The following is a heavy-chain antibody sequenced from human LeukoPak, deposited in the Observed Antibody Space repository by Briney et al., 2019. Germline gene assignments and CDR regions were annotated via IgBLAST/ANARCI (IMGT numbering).Heavy chain of an antibody. J-gene: IGHJ6*03. CDR2: IYHSGST. D-gene: IGHD2-15*01. CDR3: ARVFLGYCSGGSCYLGYYYYMDV. CDR1: GYSISSGYY. V-gene: IGHV4-38-2*02. Sequence: SETLSLTCTVSGYSISSGYYWGWIRQPPGKGLEWIGSIYHSGSTYYNPSLKSRVTISVDTSKNQFSLKLSSVTAADTAVYYCARVFLGYCSGGSCYLGYYYYMDVWGKGTTVTVSS.